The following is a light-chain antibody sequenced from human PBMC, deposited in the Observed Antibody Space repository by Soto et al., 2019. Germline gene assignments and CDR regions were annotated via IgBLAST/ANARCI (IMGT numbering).Light chain of an antibody. V-gene: IGKV3-20*01. J-gene: IGKJ1*01. CDR2: DTS. Sequence: EIVLTQSPGTLSLSPGERATLSCRASQSVSNNYLAWFQQTPGQAPRLLIYDTSRRATGIPDRFSGSGSGTDFTLTISSLEPEDSAMYYCQQYGNSPRTLGQGTKVEIK. CDR1: QSVSNNY. CDR3: QQYGNSPRT.